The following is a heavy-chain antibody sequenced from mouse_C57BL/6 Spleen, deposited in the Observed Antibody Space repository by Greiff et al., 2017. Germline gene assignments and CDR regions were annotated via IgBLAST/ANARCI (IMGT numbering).Heavy chain of an antibody. Sequence: EVKLMESGGGLVKPGGSLKLSCAASGFTFSDYGMHWVRQAPEKGLEWVAYISSGSSTIYYADTVKGRFTIARDNAKNTLFLQMTSLMSEDTAMYYCARGVYYGSDAMDCWGQGTSVTVSS. CDR2: ISSGSSTI. D-gene: IGHD1-1*01. CDR3: ARGVYYGSDAMDC. J-gene: IGHJ4*01. CDR1: GFTFSDYG. V-gene: IGHV5-17*01.